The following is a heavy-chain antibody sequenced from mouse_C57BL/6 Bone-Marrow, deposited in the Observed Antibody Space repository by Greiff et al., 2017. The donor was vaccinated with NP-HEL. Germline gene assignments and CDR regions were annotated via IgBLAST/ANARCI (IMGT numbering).Heavy chain of an antibody. J-gene: IGHJ3*01. Sequence: EVKLQESGGGLVQPKGSLKLSCAASGFSFNTYAMNWVRQAPGKGLEWVARIRSKSNNYATYYADSVKDRFTISRDDSESMLYLQMNNLKTEDTAMYYCVRQRGFAYYSFAYWGQGTLVTVSA. CDR2: IRSKSNNYAT. CDR3: VRQRGFAYYSFAY. D-gene: IGHD1-1*01. V-gene: IGHV10-1*01. CDR1: GFSFNTYA.